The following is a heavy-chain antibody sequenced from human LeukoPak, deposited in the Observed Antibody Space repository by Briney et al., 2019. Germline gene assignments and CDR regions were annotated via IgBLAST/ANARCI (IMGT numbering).Heavy chain of an antibody. CDR2: ISSSSSSYI. V-gene: IGHV3-21*01. CDR1: GFTFSSYS. CDR3: ARGRYCSGGSCYGFAALDY. Sequence: GGSLRLSCAASGFTFSSYSMKGVRQAPGKGREGVSSISSSSSSYIYSADSVKGRFTISRDNAKNSLYLQMNSLTAEDTAVYYCARGRYCSGGSCYGFAALDYWGQGTLVTVSS. D-gene: IGHD2-15*01. J-gene: IGHJ4*02.